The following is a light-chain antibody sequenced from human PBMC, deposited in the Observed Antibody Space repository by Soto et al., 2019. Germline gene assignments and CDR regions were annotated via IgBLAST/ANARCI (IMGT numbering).Light chain of an antibody. CDR1: QSVSSN. V-gene: IGKV3-20*01. Sequence: IVLTKSSATLSLSPGERATLSCRASQSVSSNLAWYQQKPGQAPRLLIYGASTRATGIPFKFIGSGSGTDFTLTISGLEPEDFAVYYCQQYDSSPPITFGQGTRLEIK. CDR3: QQYDSSPPIT. J-gene: IGKJ5*01. CDR2: GAS.